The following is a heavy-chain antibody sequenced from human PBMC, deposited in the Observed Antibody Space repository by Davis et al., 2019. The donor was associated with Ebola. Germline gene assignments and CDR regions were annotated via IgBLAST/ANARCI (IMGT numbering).Heavy chain of an antibody. Sequence: AASVKVSCKASGYTFTSYAMHWVPQAPAQRLEWMGWINAGNGNTKYSQKFQGRVTITRDTSASTAYMEPSSLRSEDTAVYYCGRDWVGATSLKYYYGMDVWGQGTTVTVSS. D-gene: IGHD1-26*01. CDR1: GYTFTSYA. J-gene: IGHJ6*02. CDR2: INAGNGNT. V-gene: IGHV1-3*01. CDR3: GRDWVGATSLKYYYGMDV.